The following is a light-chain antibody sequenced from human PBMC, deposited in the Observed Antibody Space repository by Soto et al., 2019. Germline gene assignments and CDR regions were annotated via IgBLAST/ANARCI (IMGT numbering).Light chain of an antibody. CDR2: YIS. J-gene: IGKJ5*01. Sequence: EIVMTQSPATLSVSPGETASLSCRASQSAGNFLAWYQQKPGQAPRLLIYYISTRATGIPARFSGSGSGTEFTLTITSLQSEDFAIYYCQQYGSWPPEITFGQGTRLEIK. CDR3: QQYGSWPPEIT. CDR1: QSAGNF. V-gene: IGKV3D-15*01.